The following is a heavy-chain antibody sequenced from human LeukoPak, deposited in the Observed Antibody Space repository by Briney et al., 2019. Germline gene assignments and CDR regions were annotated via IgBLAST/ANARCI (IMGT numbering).Heavy chain of an antibody. Sequence: SETLSLTCTVSDGSITNNDWSWVRQTPGKGLEFIGYVHYSGTTNYNPSLKSRVTISVDTSKNQFSLKLSSVTAADTDVYYCARADPYSSSWSFDYWGQGTLVTVSS. CDR3: ARADPYSSSWSFDY. J-gene: IGHJ4*02. CDR1: DGSITNND. CDR2: VHYSGTT. V-gene: IGHV4-59*01. D-gene: IGHD6-13*01.